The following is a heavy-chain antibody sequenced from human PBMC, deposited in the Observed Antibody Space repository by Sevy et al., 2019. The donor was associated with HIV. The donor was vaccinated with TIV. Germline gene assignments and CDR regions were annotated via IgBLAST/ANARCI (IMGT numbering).Heavy chain of an antibody. Sequence: GGSLRLSCAASGFSFSNAWMNWVRQAPGKGLEWVGRIKSKADSGPTDDPAPEKGSFTISRDDSKKTPYLQMNSLKTEDTAVYYGTTVPGRVVVADSLIHGNWYFDLWGRGTLVTVSS. J-gene: IGHJ2*01. V-gene: IGHV3-15*07. D-gene: IGHD2-15*01. CDR2: IKSKADSGPT. CDR3: TTVPGRVVVADSLIHGNWYFDL. CDR1: GFSFSNAW.